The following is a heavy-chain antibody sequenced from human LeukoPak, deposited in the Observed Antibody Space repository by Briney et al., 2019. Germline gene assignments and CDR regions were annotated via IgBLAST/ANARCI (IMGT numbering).Heavy chain of an antibody. V-gene: IGHV4-34*01. Sequence: KPSETLSLTCAVYGGSFSGYYWSWIRQPPGKGLEWIGEINHSGSTNYNPSLKSRVTISVDTSKNQFSLKLSSVTAADTAVYYCARHPGEVVNDAFDIWGQGTMVTVSS. CDR2: INHSGST. J-gene: IGHJ3*02. CDR3: ARHPGEVVNDAFDI. CDR1: GGSFSGYY. D-gene: IGHD3-22*01.